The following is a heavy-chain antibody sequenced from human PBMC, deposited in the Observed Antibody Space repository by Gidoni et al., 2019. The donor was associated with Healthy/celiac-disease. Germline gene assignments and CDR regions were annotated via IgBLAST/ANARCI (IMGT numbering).Heavy chain of an antibody. CDR1: GYTFTGYY. CDR2: INPNSGGT. CDR3: ARALRGGVVVPAAKPTQIRFDP. J-gene: IGHJ5*02. Sequence: QVQLVQSGAEVKKPGASVKLSCKASGYTFTGYYMHWVRQAPGQGLEWMGWINPNSGGTNYAQKFQGRVTMTRDTSISTAYMELSRLRSDDTAVYYCARALRGGVVVPAAKPTQIRFDPWGQGTLVTVSS. V-gene: IGHV1-2*02. D-gene: IGHD2-2*01.